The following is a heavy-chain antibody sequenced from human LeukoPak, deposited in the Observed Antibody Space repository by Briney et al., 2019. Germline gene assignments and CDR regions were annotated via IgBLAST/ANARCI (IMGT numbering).Heavy chain of an antibody. CDR3: ARDQGIYNHRIIDS. CDR2: INPNSGGT. CDR1: GYTFTVYY. J-gene: IGHJ4*02. V-gene: IGHV1-2*02. D-gene: IGHD5-12*01. Sequence: ASVKVSCKASGYTFTVYYMHWVRQAPGQGLEWMGWINPNSGGTNYAQKLQGRVTMTTDTSTSTASMELRSLRSDDTAVYYCARDQGIYNHRIIDSWGQGTLVTVSS.